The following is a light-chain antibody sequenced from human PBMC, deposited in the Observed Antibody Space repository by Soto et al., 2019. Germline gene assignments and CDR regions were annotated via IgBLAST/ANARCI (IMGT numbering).Light chain of an antibody. CDR1: QSIGNF. CDR2: SAS. CDR3: QQTYSALLT. Sequence: DIQMTQSPSSLSASVGDRVTITCRASQSIGNFLNWYQQKPGKAPKLLIYSASTLQSGVPSRFSGSGSGTDFTLAISGLQPEDLATYYCQQTYSALLTFGGGTKVAIK. V-gene: IGKV1-39*01. J-gene: IGKJ4*01.